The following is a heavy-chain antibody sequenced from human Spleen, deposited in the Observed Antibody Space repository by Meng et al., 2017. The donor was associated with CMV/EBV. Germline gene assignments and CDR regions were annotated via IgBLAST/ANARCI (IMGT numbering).Heavy chain of an antibody. CDR1: TGSFSAYY. D-gene: IGHD3-10*02. CDR2: ISHRGVA. J-gene: IGHJ4*02. Sequence: GSLRLSCAAYTGSFSAYYWSWIRQPPGKGLEWIGEISHRGVANYNPSLRGRVIMSVDTSKNQFSLKVTSVIAADTAVYFCARGRKGAKSGHYVDFWGQGSLVTVSS. V-gene: IGHV4-34*01. CDR3: ARGRKGAKSGHYVDF.